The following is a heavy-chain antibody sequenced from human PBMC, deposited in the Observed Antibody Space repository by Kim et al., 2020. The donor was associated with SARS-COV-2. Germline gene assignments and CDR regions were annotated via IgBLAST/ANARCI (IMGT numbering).Heavy chain of an antibody. CDR3: TSVSGDTCGCGCYSCV. J-gene: IGHJ6*02. V-gene: IGHV3-15*01. CDR2: IKSKTNGGTT. D-gene: IGHD2-21*02. CDR1: GFTFSNAW. Sequence: GGSLRLSCAASGFTFSNAWMNWVRQAPGKGLEWVGRIKSKTNGGTTAYGAPVKGRFTISRDDSKNTLYLQMNSLKTEDTAVYYCTSVSGDTCGCGCYSCVWGQGTTVTVSS.